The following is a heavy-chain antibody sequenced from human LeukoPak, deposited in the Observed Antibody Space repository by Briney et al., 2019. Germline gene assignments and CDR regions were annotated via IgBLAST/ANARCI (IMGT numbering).Heavy chain of an antibody. CDR2: MNPNSGNT. Sequence: EASVKVSCKGSGYTFTSFDINWVRQATGQGLEWMGWMNPNSGNTGYAQKFQGRVTMTRNTSISTAYMELSSLRSEDTAVYYCASTTPFYYYMDVWGKGTTVTVSS. CDR1: GYTFTSFD. V-gene: IGHV1-8*01. J-gene: IGHJ6*03. D-gene: IGHD1-14*01. CDR3: ASTTPFYYYMDV.